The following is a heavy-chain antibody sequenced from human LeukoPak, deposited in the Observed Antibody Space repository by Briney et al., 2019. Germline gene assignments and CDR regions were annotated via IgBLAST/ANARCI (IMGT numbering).Heavy chain of an antibody. CDR2: INHSGST. CDR1: GGSFSGFY. Sequence: SETLSLTCAVYGGSFSGFYWSWIRQPPGKGLEWIGEINHSGSTYYNPSLKSRVTISVDTSKKQFSLRVTSVTAADTAVYYCATLGEYYDTSGYYYNWGQGTLVTVSS. CDR3: ATLGEYYDTSGYYYN. J-gene: IGHJ4*02. D-gene: IGHD3-22*01. V-gene: IGHV4-34*01.